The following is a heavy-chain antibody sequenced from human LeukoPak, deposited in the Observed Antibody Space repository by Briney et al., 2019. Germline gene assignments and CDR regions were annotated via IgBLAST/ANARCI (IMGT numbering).Heavy chain of an antibody. D-gene: IGHD2-15*01. CDR2: MDKETNLYAT. V-gene: IGHV3-73*01. Sequence: GGSLRLSCVASGFTFSDSAIHWVRQSSGKGLEWIGHMDKETNLYATALAASVKGRFTVSRDNSKNTLYLQMNSLRADDTAAYYCAKGHRLCSSGNCNSQVDSWGHGTLVIVPS. CDR3: AKGHRLCSSGNCNSQVDS. CDR1: GFTFSDSA. J-gene: IGHJ5*01.